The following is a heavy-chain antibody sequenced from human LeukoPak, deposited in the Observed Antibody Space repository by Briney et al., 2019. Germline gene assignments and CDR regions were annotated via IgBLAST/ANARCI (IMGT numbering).Heavy chain of an antibody. CDR2: IYYSGST. D-gene: IGHD4-17*01. CDR3: ARERVTTYSSSYWYFDL. CDR1: GGSISSSNW. V-gene: IGHV4-4*02. J-gene: IGHJ2*01. Sequence: ASGTLSLTCAVSGGSISSSNWWSWVRQPPGKGLEWIGYIYYSGSTYYNPSLKSRVTISVDTSKNQFSLKLSSVTAADTAVYYCARERVTTYSSSYWYFDLWGRGTLVTVSS.